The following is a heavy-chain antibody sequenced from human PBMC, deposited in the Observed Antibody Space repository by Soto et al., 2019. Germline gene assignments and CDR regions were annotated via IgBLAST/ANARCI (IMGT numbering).Heavy chain of an antibody. CDR2: IWYDGSNK. CDR1: GFTFSSYG. D-gene: IGHD2-2*01. J-gene: IGHJ4*02. CDR3: ARDPYCSSTSCYVFDY. Sequence: QVQLVESGGGVVQPGRSLRLSCAASGFTFSSYGMHWVRQAPGKGLEWVAVIWYDGSNKYYADSVKGRFTISRDNSKNTLYLQLNSLRAEDTAVYYCARDPYCSSTSCYVFDYWGQGTLVTVSS. V-gene: IGHV3-33*01.